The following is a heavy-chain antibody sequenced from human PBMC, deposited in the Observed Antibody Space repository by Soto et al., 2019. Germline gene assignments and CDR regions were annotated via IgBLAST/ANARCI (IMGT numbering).Heavy chain of an antibody. CDR2: IYYSGST. CDR1: GGSISSSSYY. D-gene: IGHD6-13*01. CDR3: ARRTVGGRQQLVGRMDV. Sequence: SLTCTVSGGSISSSSYYWGWIRQPPGKGLEWIGSIYYSGSTYYNPSLKSRVTISVDTSKNQFSLKLSSVTAADTAVYYCARRTVGGRQQLVGRMDVWGQGTTVTVSS. J-gene: IGHJ6*02. V-gene: IGHV4-39*01.